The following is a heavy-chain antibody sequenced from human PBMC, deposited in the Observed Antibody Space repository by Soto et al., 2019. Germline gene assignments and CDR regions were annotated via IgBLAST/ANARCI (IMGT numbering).Heavy chain of an antibody. V-gene: IGHV4-39*01. CDR2: IYYSGST. Sequence: SETLSLTCTVSGGSISSSSYYWGWIRQPPGKGLEWIGSIYYSGSTYYNPSLKSRVTISVDTSKNQFSLKLSSVTAADTAVYYCASSPDIVVVAAVIFYFDYWGQGTLVTVSS. CDR1: GGSISSSSYY. CDR3: ASSPDIVVVAAVIFYFDY. D-gene: IGHD2-15*01. J-gene: IGHJ4*02.